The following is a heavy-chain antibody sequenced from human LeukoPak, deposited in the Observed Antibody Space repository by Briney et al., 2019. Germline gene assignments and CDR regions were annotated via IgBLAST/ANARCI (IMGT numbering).Heavy chain of an antibody. CDR1: GFTFSSYS. CDR3: AREGPGVAGSFDY. Sequence: GGSLRLSCAASGFTFSSYSMNWVRQAPGKGLEWVSSISSSSSYIYYAESVKGRFTISRDNAKNSLYLQMNSLRAEDTAVYYCAREGPGVAGSFDYWGQGTLVTVSS. CDR2: ISSSSSYI. V-gene: IGHV3-21*01. J-gene: IGHJ4*02. D-gene: IGHD6-19*01.